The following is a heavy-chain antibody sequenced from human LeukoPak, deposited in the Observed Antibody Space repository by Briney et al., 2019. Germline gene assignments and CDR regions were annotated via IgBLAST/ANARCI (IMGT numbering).Heavy chain of an antibody. CDR3: AAVVSYDSSGSDFDY. J-gene: IGHJ4*02. CDR1: GYTFTHNF. D-gene: IGHD3-22*01. V-gene: IGHV1-46*01. Sequence: ASVKVSCKASGYTFTHNFMHWVRQAPGQGLEWMGIINPSGDNTWYAQKFQGRVTMTRDMATSTDYMEVNSLRSEDTAVYYCAAVVSYDSSGSDFDYWGQGTLVTVSS. CDR2: INPSGDNT.